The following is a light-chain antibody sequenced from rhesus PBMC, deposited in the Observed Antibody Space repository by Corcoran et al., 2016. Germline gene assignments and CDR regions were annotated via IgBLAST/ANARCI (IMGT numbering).Light chain of an antibody. V-gene: IGKV1S17*01. CDR3: QHYYNVPYS. CDR2: GSS. Sequence: DIQMTQSPSSLSASVGDRVTFTCRASQGINNDLAWYQQKPGGTPKLMIYGSSNLTGGIPSRFSGGGSGTVFTLTITSLQPEDFAAYYCQHYYNVPYSFGQGTTVEIK. CDR1: QGINND. J-gene: IGKJ2*01.